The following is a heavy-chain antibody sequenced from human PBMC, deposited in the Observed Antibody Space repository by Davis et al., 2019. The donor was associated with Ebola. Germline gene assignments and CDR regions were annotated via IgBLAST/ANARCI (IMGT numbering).Heavy chain of an antibody. V-gene: IGHV1-18*01. CDR1: GGSFNNYA. CDR2: ISAYNGNT. D-gene: IGHD1-26*01. J-gene: IGHJ3*02. Sequence: AASVKVSCKASGGSFNNYAVSWVRQAPGQGLEWMGWISAYNGNTNYAQILQGRVTMTTDTSTGTAYMELRSLRSDDTAVYFCARTSIVGTTTTASDIWGQGTMVTVSS. CDR3: ARTSIVGTTTTASDI.